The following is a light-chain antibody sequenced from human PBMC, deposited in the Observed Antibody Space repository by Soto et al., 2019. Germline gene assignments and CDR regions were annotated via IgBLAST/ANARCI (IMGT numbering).Light chain of an antibody. J-gene: IGKJ5*01. CDR3: QQRDTWPPT. V-gene: IGKV3-11*01. Sequence: EIVLTQSPATLSLSPGERATLSCRASQSVNNFLAWYQQKLGQAPRLIIYDAPNRATGIPPRFTGSGSATDFTLTISSLEPEDFAVYYCQQRDTWPPTFGQGTRLDIK. CDR2: DAP. CDR1: QSVNNF.